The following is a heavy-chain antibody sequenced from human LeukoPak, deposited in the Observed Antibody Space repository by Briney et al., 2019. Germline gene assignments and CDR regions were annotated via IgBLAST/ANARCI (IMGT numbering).Heavy chain of an antibody. V-gene: IGHV3-48*03. D-gene: IGHD2-2*01. Sequence: GGSLRLSCAASGFTFSSYEMNWVRQAPGKGLEWVSYISSSGSNIKYADSVKGRFTISRGHAKNSVYLQMKSLRAEDTAVYYCARDIKGQYQDAFDIWGQGTMVTVSS. CDR3: ARDIKGQYQDAFDI. J-gene: IGHJ3*02. CDR1: GFTFSSYE. CDR2: ISSSGSNI.